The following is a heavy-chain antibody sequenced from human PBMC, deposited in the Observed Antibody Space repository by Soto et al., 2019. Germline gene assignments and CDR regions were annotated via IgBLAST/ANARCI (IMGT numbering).Heavy chain of an antibody. Sequence: GGSLRLSCAASGFSFPDHAMHWGRRAPGKGLEWVALVAHDGTSKYYAGSVKGRFTISSDKSSNTHFLQMDSLDTEDPAGYYCARDNRITCIVPEIDLWGRGTLVTVSS. CDR3: ARDNRITCIVPEIDL. CDR1: GFSFPDHA. D-gene: IGHD1-20*01. J-gene: IGHJ5*02. CDR2: VAHDGTSK. V-gene: IGHV3-30-3*01.